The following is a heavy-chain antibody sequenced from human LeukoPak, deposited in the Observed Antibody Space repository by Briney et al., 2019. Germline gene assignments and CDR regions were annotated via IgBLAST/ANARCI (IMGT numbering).Heavy chain of an antibody. V-gene: IGHV3-30-3*01. CDR2: ISYDGSNK. CDR1: GFTFSSYA. Sequence: PGGSLRLSCAASGFTFSSYAMHWVRQAPGKGLEWVAVISYDGSNKYYADSVKGRFTISRDNSKNTLYLQMNSLRAEDTAVYYCASISALGITLDYWGQGTLVTVSS. J-gene: IGHJ4*02. D-gene: IGHD1-14*01. CDR3: ASISALGITLDY.